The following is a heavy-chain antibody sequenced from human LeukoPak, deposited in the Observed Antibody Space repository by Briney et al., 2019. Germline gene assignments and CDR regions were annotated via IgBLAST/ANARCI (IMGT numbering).Heavy chain of an antibody. Sequence: GGSLRLSWAASGFTFSTYGMHWVRQAQGKGLEWVALIWYDGSNENYAYSVKGRFTISRENSRNTLYLQLTSLRGEDTAVYYCARGGLTIAEATPSWYVAYWGQGNLVTVSS. CDR3: ARGGLTIAEATPSWYVAY. J-gene: IGHJ4*02. CDR2: IWYDGSNE. CDR1: GFTFSTYG. V-gene: IGHV3-33*01. D-gene: IGHD1-26*01.